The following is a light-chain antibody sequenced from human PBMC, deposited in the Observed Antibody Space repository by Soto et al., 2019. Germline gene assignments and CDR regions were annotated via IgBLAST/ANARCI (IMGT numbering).Light chain of an antibody. CDR1: QSVSNN. Sequence: EMVLTQSPATLSVFPGEKATLSCGASQSVSNNLAWYHQKPGQAPRPLIYGASTRATGVPARFSGSGSGTEFTLTISSLQSEDSVIYYCQQYSSWPFTFGPGTKVAIE. CDR3: QQYSSWPFT. V-gene: IGKV3-15*01. J-gene: IGKJ3*01. CDR2: GAS.